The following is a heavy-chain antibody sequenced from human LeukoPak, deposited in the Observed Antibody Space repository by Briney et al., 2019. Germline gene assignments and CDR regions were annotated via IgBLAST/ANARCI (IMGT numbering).Heavy chain of an antibody. V-gene: IGHV1-46*01. Sequence: ASLRVSSMASVYTFTIDYMHWGRPAPGQRLEWMGLINASGGRTSYTQKFQGTVTITRDISTSTVYMELCSLRAEKTAVYISARDVPPVAATPQPLLEEWGQGTLVTVSS. D-gene: IGHD1-26*01. J-gene: IGHJ4*02. CDR1: VYTFTIDY. CDR3: ARDVPPVAATPQPLLEE. CDR2: INASGGRT.